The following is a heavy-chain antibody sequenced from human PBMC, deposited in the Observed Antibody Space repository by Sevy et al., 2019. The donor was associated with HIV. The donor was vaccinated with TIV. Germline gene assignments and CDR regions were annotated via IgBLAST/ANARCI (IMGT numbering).Heavy chain of an antibody. CDR1: GFTFSSYA. D-gene: IGHD2-21*02. Sequence: GGSLRLSCAASGFTFSSYAMHWVRQAPGKGLEWVAVIFSDGTTKYYGDSVKGRFTISRDNSKNALLLQMNSLRVDDTALYYCARESGSDWYLDSWGQGTLVTVSS. CDR2: IFSDGTTK. CDR3: ARESGSDWYLDS. V-gene: IGHV3-30*04. J-gene: IGHJ4*02.